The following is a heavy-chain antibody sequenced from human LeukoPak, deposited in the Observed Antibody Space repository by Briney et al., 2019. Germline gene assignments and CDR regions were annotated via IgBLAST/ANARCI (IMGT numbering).Heavy chain of an antibody. V-gene: IGHV3-23*01. CDR1: GFTFGSYA. CDR2: IGASGADT. Sequence: GGSLRLSCEASGFTFGSYAMTWVRQAPGKGLDWASVIGASGADTYYADSVKGRFTISRDNAKNTLYLHMRSLRAEDTAVYFCARRPRDSSGYYLGAFHAWGQGTTVTVSS. J-gene: IGHJ3*01. CDR3: ARRPRDSSGYYLGAFHA. D-gene: IGHD3-22*01.